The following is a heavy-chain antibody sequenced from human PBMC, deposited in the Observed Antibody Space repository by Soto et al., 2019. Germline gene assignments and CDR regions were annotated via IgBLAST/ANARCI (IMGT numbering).Heavy chain of an antibody. CDR1: GGSITGYY. Sequence: PSETLSLTCTVSGGSITGYYWTWIRQPAGKGLEWIGRIYTSGGTDYNPSLKSRLTMSVDTSKNQFSLKLTSVTAADTAVYYCARGFGSSWYYLDFWGQGALVTVSS. CDR2: IYTSGGT. D-gene: IGHD6-13*01. V-gene: IGHV4-4*07. J-gene: IGHJ4*02. CDR3: ARGFGSSWYYLDF.